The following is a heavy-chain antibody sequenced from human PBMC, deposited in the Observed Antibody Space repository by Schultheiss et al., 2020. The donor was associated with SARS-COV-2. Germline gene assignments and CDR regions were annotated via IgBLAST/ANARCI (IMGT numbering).Heavy chain of an antibody. J-gene: IGHJ4*02. CDR3: ASRVPSFV. Sequence: GSLRLSCAVYGGSFSGYYWSWICQPPGKGLEWIGEINHSGSTNYNPSLKSRVTISVDTSKNQFSLKLSSVTAADTAVYYCASRVPSFVWGQGTLVTVSS. CDR1: GGSFSGYY. D-gene: IGHD2/OR15-2a*01. CDR2: INHSGST. V-gene: IGHV4-34*01.